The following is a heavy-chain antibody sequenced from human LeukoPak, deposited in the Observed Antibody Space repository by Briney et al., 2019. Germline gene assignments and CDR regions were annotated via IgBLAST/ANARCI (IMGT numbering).Heavy chain of an antibody. Sequence: ASVKVSCKSSGYTFNGYYMHWVRQAPGQGLEWMGWINPNSGGTNYAQKFQGRVTMTRDTSISTAYMELTSLTSDDTAVYYCARVKSVSYYENSWDQGTLVTVSS. CDR3: ARVKSVSYYENS. J-gene: IGHJ4*02. V-gene: IGHV1-2*02. D-gene: IGHD1-26*01. CDR2: INPNSGGT. CDR1: GYTFNGYY.